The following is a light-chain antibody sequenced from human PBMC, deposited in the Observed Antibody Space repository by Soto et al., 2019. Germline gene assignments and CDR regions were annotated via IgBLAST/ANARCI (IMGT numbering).Light chain of an antibody. CDR1: QSVGRKF. CDR2: GAS. J-gene: IGKJ4*01. Sequence: EIVLTQSPGTLSLSPGESTTLSCRASQSVGRKFLAWYQQKPGRAPRLLIHGASYRAPGVPDRFSGSRSETDFTLTISRLEPEDFAVYYCHQYAASPLTFGGGTKVEIK. V-gene: IGKV3-20*01. CDR3: HQYAASPLT.